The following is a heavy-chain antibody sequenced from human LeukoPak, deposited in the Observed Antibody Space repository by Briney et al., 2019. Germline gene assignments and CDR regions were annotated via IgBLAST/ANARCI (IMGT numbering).Heavy chain of an antibody. CDR3: ATGYSSSWPDY. Sequence: KPGGYLRLSCAASGFTFSSYSMNWVRQAPGKGLEWVSSISSSSSYIYYADSVKGRFTISRDNAKNSLYLQMNSLRAEDTAVYYCATGYSSSWPDYWGQGTLVTVSS. D-gene: IGHD6-13*01. J-gene: IGHJ4*02. CDR2: ISSSSSYI. V-gene: IGHV3-21*01. CDR1: GFTFSSYS.